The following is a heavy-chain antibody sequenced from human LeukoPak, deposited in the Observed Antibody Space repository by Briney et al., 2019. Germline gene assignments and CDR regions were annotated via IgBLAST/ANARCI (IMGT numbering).Heavy chain of an antibody. CDR2: IYSGGNT. D-gene: IGHD2-2*01. CDR1: GFTVSINY. CDR3: ARGETSSYDY. Sequence: GGSLRLSCAASGFTVSINYMSWVRQAPGKGLEWVSVIYSGGNTYYADSVKGRFTISRDNSKDTVYLQMNSLRAEDTAVYYCARGETSSYDYWGQGTLGTVSS. J-gene: IGHJ4*02. V-gene: IGHV3-53*01.